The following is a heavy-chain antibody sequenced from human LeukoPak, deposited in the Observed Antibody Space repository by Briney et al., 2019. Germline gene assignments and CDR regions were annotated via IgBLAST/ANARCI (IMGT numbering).Heavy chain of an antibody. V-gene: IGHV3-30-3*01. D-gene: IGHD3-22*01. Sequence: GGSLRLSCAASGFTFSSYAMHWVRQAPGKGLEWVAVISYDGSNKYYADSVKGRFTISRDNSKNTLYLQMNSLRAEDTAVYYCARVPITMIVVGGAFDIWGQGTMVTVSS. CDR2: ISYDGSNK. CDR3: ARVPITMIVVGGAFDI. CDR1: GFTFSSYA. J-gene: IGHJ3*02.